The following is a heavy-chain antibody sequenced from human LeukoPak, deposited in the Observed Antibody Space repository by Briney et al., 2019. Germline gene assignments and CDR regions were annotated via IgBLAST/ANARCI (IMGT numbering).Heavy chain of an antibody. CDR3: ARDASGYYSDPSYYFDY. J-gene: IGHJ4*02. CDR2: ISYDGSNK. CDR1: GFTFSSYA. D-gene: IGHD3-22*01. Sequence: GGSLRLSCAASGFTFSSYAMHWVRQAPGKGLEWVAVISYDGSNKYYADSVKGRFTISRDNSKNTLYLQMNSLRAEDTAVYYCARDASGYYSDPSYYFDYWGQGTLVTVSS. V-gene: IGHV3-30-3*01.